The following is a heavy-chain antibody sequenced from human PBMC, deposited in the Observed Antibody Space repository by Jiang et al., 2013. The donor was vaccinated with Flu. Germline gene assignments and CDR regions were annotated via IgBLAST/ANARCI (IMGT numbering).Heavy chain of an antibody. V-gene: IGHV7-4-1*02. CDR3: ARSLCSGGVCFRGADYYTMDV. J-gene: IGHJ6*02. CDR1: GYTFSTYA. Sequence: SGSELKNPGASVKVSCKASGYTFSTYAINWVRQAPGQGLEWMGWINTNTGNPAYARDFTGRFVFSLDTSVTTAYLQINSLSAEDTAVYYCARSLCSGGVCFRGADYYTMDVWGRGTTVTVSS. CDR2: INTNTGNP. D-gene: IGHD2-8*02.